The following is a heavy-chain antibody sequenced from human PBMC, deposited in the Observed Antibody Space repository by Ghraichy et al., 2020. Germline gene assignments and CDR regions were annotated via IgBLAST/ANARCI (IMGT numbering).Heavy chain of an antibody. J-gene: IGHJ4*02. D-gene: IGHD3-9*01. CDR3: AKSLRYFDWGYFDY. V-gene: IGHV3-23*01. Sequence: GALRLSCAASGFTFSSYAMSWVRQAPGKGLEWVSAISGSGGSTYYADSVKGRFTISRDNSKNTLYLQMNSLRAEDTAVYYCAKSLRYFDWGYFDYWGQGTLVTVSS. CDR2: ISGSGGST. CDR1: GFTFSSYA.